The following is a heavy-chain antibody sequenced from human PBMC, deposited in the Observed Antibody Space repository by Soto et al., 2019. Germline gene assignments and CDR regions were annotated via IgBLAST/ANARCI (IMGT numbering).Heavy chain of an antibody. CDR3: ARDYGDYVSWFDP. J-gene: IGHJ5*02. D-gene: IGHD4-17*01. Sequence: PSETLSLTCAIYGGSFSGYYWSWIRQPPGKGLEWIGEINHSGSTNYNPSLKSRVTISVDTSKNQFSLKLSSVTAADMAVYYCARDYGDYVSWFDPWGQGTLVTVSS. CDR2: INHSGST. CDR1: GGSFSGYY. V-gene: IGHV4-34*01.